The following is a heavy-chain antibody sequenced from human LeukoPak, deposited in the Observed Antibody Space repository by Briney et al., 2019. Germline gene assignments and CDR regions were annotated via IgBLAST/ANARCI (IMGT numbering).Heavy chain of an antibody. CDR1: GYTFTSYY. V-gene: IGHV1-46*01. CDR2: INPSGGST. J-gene: IGHJ4*02. D-gene: IGHD3-3*01. CDR3: ARQYYDFWSGKGIRGLDY. Sequence: GSSVKVSCQASGYTFTSYYMHWVRQAPGRGLEWVGIINPSGGSTSYAQKFQGRVTMTRDTSTSTVYMELSSLRSEATAVYYCARQYYDFWSGKGIRGLDYWGQGTLVTVSS.